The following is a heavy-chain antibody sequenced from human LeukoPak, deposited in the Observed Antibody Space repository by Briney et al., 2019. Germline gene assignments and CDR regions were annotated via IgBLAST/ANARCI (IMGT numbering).Heavy chain of an antibody. CDR1: GFTVSSNY. Sequence: GGSLRLSCAASGFTVSSNYMSWVRQAPGKGLEWVSVIYSGGSTYYADSVTGRFTISRDNSKNTLYLQMNSLRAEDTAVYYCASREGCSSTSCYARGRAFDIWGQGTMVTVSS. CDR2: IYSGGST. D-gene: IGHD2-2*01. V-gene: IGHV3-66*01. J-gene: IGHJ3*02. CDR3: ASREGCSSTSCYARGRAFDI.